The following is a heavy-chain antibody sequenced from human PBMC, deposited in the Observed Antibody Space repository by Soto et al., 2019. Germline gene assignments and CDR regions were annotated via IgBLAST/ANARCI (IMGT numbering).Heavy chain of an antibody. D-gene: IGHD4-17*01. CDR2: ISSSSSYI. CDR3: ASMTTVTIENFDL. V-gene: IGHV3-21*01. J-gene: IGHJ2*01. Sequence: VQLVESGGGLVKPGGSLRLSCAASGFTFSSYSMNWVRQAPGKGLEWVSSISSSSSYIYYADSVKGRFTISRDNAKNSLYLQMNSLRAEDTAVYYCASMTTVTIENFDLWGRGTLVTVSS. CDR1: GFTFSSYS.